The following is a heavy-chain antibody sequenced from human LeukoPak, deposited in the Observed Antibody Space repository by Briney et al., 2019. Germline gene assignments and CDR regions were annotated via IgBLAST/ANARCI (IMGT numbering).Heavy chain of an antibody. Sequence: PSETLSLTCSVSNYSISSYYYWGWIRQPLGKGLEWIGSIYHTGNTYYNPSLESRVTISVDTSKNQFSLKLSSVTAADTAVYYCARISLRTKLPTYYFDYWGQGTLVTVSS. CDR2: IYHTGNT. D-gene: IGHD1-26*01. V-gene: IGHV4-38-2*02. J-gene: IGHJ4*02. CDR1: NYSISSYYY. CDR3: ARISLRTKLPTYYFDY.